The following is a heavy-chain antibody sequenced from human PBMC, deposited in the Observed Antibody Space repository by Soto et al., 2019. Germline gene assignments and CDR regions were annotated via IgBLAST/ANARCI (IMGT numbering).Heavy chain of an antibody. CDR2: VHTGNGNT. J-gene: IGHJ4*02. Sequence: ASVKVSCKASGYTFTNHAIHWVRQAPGHSLEWMGWVHTGNGNTKYSQKFQGRVTISGDRFEKIVDMEMISLRSENTTVYYCARDRKWDPRGGAPQQYAYLAHWGQGTPVPVSS. CDR1: GYTFTNHA. V-gene: IGHV1-3*04. CDR3: ARDRKWDPRGGAPQQYAYLAH. D-gene: IGHD1-26*01.